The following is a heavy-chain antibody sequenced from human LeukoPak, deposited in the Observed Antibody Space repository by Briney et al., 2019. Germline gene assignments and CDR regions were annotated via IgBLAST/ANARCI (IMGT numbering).Heavy chain of an antibody. CDR2: INQGGSEK. D-gene: IGHD3-3*01. V-gene: IGHV3-7*01. J-gene: IGHJ4*02. CDR3: ARSITIFGVVPSPFDY. Sequence: GGSLRLSCAASGFTFSSYWMSRVRQAPGKGLEWVANINQGGSEKYSVDSVKGRFTISRDNAKNSLYLQMNSLRAEDTAVYSCARSITIFGVVPSPFDYWGQGTLVTVSS. CDR1: GFTFSSYW.